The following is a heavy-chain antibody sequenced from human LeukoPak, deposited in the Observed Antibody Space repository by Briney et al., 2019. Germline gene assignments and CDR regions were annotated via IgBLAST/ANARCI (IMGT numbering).Heavy chain of an antibody. Sequence: SVKVSCKASGYTFTGYYMHWVRQAPGQGLEWMGGIIPIFGTANYAQKFQGRVTITADKSTSTAYMELSSLRSEDTAVYYCARAGGGYDAFDIWGQGTMVTVSS. CDR3: ARAGGGYDAFDI. D-gene: IGHD3-16*01. J-gene: IGHJ3*02. CDR1: GYTFTGYY. CDR2: IIPIFGTA. V-gene: IGHV1-69*06.